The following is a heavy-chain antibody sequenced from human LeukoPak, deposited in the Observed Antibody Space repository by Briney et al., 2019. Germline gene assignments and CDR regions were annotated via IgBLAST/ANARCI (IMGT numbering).Heavy chain of an antibody. V-gene: IGHV3-21*05. D-gene: IGHD3-16*01. CDR1: GFTFSSYR. CDR3: ARDFLHLGG. Sequence: GGSLRLSCAASGFTFSSYRMNWVRQAPGKGLEWVSYISSSSSYIYYADSVKGRFTISRDNAKNTLYLQMSSLRAEDTAVHYCARDFLHLGGWGQGTMVTVSS. J-gene: IGHJ3*01. CDR2: ISSSSSYI.